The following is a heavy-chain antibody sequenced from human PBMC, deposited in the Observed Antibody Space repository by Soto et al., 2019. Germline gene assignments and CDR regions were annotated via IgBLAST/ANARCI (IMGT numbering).Heavy chain of an antibody. D-gene: IGHD1-26*01. CDR1: GFTFSSYG. V-gene: IGHV3-30*18. J-gene: IGHJ3*02. CDR2: ISYDGSNK. Sequence: GESLKISCAASGFTFSSYGMHWVRQAPGKGLEWVAVISYDGSNKYYADSVKGRFTISRDNSKNTLYLQMNSLRAEDTAVYYCGKGREVGASSYAFDNWGQRTKVTVSS. CDR3: GKGREVGASSYAFDN.